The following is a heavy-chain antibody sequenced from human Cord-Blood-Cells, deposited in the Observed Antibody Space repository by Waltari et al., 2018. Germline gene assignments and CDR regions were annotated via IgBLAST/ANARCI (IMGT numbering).Heavy chain of an antibody. V-gene: IGHV4-39*01. D-gene: IGHD6-6*01. CDR2: IYYSGST. J-gene: IGHJ4*02. Sequence: QLQLQESGPGLVKPSETLSLTCTVSGGSISSSSYYWGWLCQPPGKGLEWIGSIYYSGSTYYNPSLKSRVTISVDTSKNQFSLKLSSVTAADTAVYYCARHGYSSSSYYFDYWGQGTLVTVSS. CDR3: ARHGYSSSSYYFDY. CDR1: GGSISSSSYY.